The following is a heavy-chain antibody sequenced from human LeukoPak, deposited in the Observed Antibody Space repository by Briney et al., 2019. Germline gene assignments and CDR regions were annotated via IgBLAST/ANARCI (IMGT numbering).Heavy chain of an antibody. J-gene: IGHJ4*02. CDR3: ARTAGYSSGWYGY. CDR2: IYYSGST. D-gene: IGHD6-19*01. CDR1: SGSVSGYY. Sequence: SETLSLTCTVSSGSVSGYYWSWIRQPPGKGLEWIGNIYYSGSTNYNPSLKSRVTISVDTSKNQFSLNLSSVTAADTAVYYCARTAGYSSGWYGYWGQRTLVTVSS. V-gene: IGHV4-59*02.